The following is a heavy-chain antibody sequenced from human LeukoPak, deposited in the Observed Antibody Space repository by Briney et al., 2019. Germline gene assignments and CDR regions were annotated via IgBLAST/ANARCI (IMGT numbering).Heavy chain of an antibody. CDR3: AREGGDFWSGYYYWYFDL. V-gene: IGHV3-53*01. CDR2: IYSGGST. J-gene: IGHJ2*01. CDR1: GFTVSTNY. D-gene: IGHD3-3*01. Sequence: GGSLRLSCAASGFTVSTNYMSWVRQAPGKGLEWVSVIYSGGSTYYADSVKGRFTISRDNSKNTLYLQMNSLRAEDTAVYYCAREGGDFWSGYYYWYFDLWGRGTLVTVSS.